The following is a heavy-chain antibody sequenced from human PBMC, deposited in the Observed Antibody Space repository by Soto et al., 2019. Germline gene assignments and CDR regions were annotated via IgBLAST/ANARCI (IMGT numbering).Heavy chain of an antibody. Sequence: LRLSFAASGFTFSSYAMSWVRQAPGKGLEWVSGISGSGGSTYYADSVKGRFTISRDNSKNTLYLQMNSLRAEDTAVYYCAHAGGGMDVWGQGTTVTVSS. CDR1: GFTFSSYA. J-gene: IGHJ6*02. CDR3: AHAGGGMDV. V-gene: IGHV3-23*01. CDR2: ISGSGGST. D-gene: IGHD3-10*01.